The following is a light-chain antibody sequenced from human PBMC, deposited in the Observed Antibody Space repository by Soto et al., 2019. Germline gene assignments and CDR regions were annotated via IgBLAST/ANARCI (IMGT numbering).Light chain of an antibody. CDR2: GAS. CDR3: QQYNKWPGT. V-gene: IGKV3-15*01. J-gene: IGKJ2*01. CDR1: QGVGTN. Sequence: EIVMTQAPATLSVSPGEGATLSCRASQGVGTNLAWYQQKPGQAPRLLFYGASTRATGFPARFSGSGSGTEFTLNISILQSEDFAVYYCQQYNKWPGTFCRGTKLEIK.